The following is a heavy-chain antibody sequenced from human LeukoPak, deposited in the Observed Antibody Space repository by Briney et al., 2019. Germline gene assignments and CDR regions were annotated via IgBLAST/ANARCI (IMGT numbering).Heavy chain of an antibody. CDR3: ARAMDSSSSRYQAFEY. D-gene: IGHD2-2*01. V-gene: IGHV3-7*01. J-gene: IGHJ4*02. CDR2: IKQDESER. Sequence: GGSLRLSCATSGSSFSNYWMSWVRQAPGKGLEWVASIKQDESERYYVDSVKGRFTISRDSAKDSLYLQMNNLRAEDTAVYYCARAMDSSSSRYQAFEYWGQGTPVTVSS. CDR1: GSSFSNYW.